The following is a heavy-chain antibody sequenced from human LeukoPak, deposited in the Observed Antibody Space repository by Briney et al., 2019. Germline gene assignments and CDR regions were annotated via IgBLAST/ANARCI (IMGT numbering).Heavy chain of an antibody. Sequence: ASVKVSRKASGYTFTRYDFNWVRQATGQRPEWMGWMSPNSGDTGYAQKFQDRVTMTRNTSISTAHMELSSLRSDDTAVYYCARGPPNWGYDYWGPGTLVTVSS. D-gene: IGHD7-27*01. V-gene: IGHV1-8*01. J-gene: IGHJ4*02. CDR3: ARGPPNWGYDY. CDR1: GYTFTRYD. CDR2: MSPNSGDT.